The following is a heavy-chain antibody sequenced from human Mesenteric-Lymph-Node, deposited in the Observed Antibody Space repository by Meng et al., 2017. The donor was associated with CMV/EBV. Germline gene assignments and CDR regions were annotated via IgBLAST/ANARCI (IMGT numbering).Heavy chain of an antibody. Sequence: FPFSSYCLTWVPQAPGQGLEWVAVIWYDGSNKYYADSVKGRFTISRDNSKNTLYLQMNSLRAEDTAVYYCARDGAYYYGSGSEYYFDYWGQGTLVTVSS. J-gene: IGHJ4*02. V-gene: IGHV3-33*01. D-gene: IGHD3-10*01. CDR2: IWYDGSNK. CDR3: ARDGAYYYGSGSEYYFDY. CDR1: FPFSSYC.